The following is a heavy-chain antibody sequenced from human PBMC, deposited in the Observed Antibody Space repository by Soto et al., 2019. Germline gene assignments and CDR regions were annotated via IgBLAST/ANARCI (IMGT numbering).Heavy chain of an antibody. CDR2: INHSGST. V-gene: IGHV4-34*01. D-gene: IGHD3-3*01. Sequence: QVQLQQWGAGLLKPSETLSLTCAVYGGSFSGYYWSWIRQPPGKGLEWIGEINHSGSTNYNPSLKRRVTISVDTSKNKFSLKLSSVTAADTAVYYCARGRGYYDFWSGQQRWFDPWGQGTLVTVSS. J-gene: IGHJ5*02. CDR3: ARGRGYYDFWSGQQRWFDP. CDR1: GGSFSGYY.